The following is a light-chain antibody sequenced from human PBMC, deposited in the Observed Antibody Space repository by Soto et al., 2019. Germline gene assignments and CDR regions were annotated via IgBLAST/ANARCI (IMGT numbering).Light chain of an antibody. CDR1: SGDVGAYDR. Sequence: QSALTQPRSVSGSPGQSVTISCTGTSGDVGAYDRVSWYQHHPTKAPKLIIYDVTNRPSGVPYRFSGSKSGSTASLTNSGLQAEDEADYYCCSHAGGSSWVFGGGTKLTVL. J-gene: IGLJ3*02. V-gene: IGLV2-11*01. CDR2: DVT. CDR3: CSHAGGSSWV.